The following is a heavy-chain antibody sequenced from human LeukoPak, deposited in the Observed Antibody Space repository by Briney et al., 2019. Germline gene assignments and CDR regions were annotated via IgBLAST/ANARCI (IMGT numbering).Heavy chain of an antibody. Sequence: SQTLSLTCTVSGGSISSGSYYWSWIRQPAGKGLEWIGRIYTSGSTNYKPSLKSRVTISVDTSKNQFSLKLSSVTAADTAVYYCARSGYYDILTGLLYFDYWGQGTLVTVSS. CDR1: GGSISSGSYY. D-gene: IGHD3-9*01. CDR2: IYTSGST. J-gene: IGHJ4*02. CDR3: ARSGYYDILTGLLYFDY. V-gene: IGHV4-61*02.